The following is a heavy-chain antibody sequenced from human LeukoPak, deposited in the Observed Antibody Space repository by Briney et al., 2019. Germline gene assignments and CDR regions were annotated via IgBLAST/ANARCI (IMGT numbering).Heavy chain of an antibody. CDR1: GGSISSGDYY. CDR2: IYYSGST. D-gene: IGHD3-10*01. Sequence: PSQTLYLTCTVSGGSISSGDYYWSWIRQPPGKGLEWIGYIYYSGSTYYNPSLKSRVTISVDTSKNQFSLKLSSVTAADTAVYYCARDPGSYYGSGSRPYYYYGMDVWGKGTTVTVSS. J-gene: IGHJ6*04. V-gene: IGHV4-30-4*01. CDR3: ARDPGSYYGSGSRPYYYYGMDV.